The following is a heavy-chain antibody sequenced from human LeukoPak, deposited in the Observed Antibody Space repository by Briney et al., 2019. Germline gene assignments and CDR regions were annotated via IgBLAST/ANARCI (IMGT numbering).Heavy chain of an antibody. Sequence: SETLSLTCTVSGGSISSSSYYWGWIRQPPGEGLEWIGSIYYSGSTYYNPSLKSRVTISVDTSKNQFSLKLSSVTAADTAVYYCARAVVVAAPAFDIWGRGTMVTVSS. CDR1: GGSISSSSYY. D-gene: IGHD2-15*01. CDR3: ARAVVVAAPAFDI. V-gene: IGHV4-39*07. CDR2: IYYSGST. J-gene: IGHJ3*02.